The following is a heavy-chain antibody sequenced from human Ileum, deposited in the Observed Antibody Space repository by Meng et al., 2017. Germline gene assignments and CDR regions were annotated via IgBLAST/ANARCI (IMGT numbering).Heavy chain of an antibody. J-gene: IGHJ1*01. CDR3: LRGSGGSV. D-gene: IGHD3-10*01. CDR2: IPQRGSS. Sequence: QVQLRESGPALVKSSETLSLTCAVSGDSITNHNWWAWVRQPPGKGLVWIGEIPQRGSSAYNPSLKSRVSMSIDKSKNQFSLKLTSVTAADTAVYHCLRGSGGSVWGQGTLVTVSS. V-gene: IGHV4-4*02. CDR1: GDSITNHNW.